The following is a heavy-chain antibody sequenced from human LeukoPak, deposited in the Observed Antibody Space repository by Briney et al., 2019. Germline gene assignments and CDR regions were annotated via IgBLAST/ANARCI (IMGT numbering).Heavy chain of an antibody. CDR1: GYTFITYY. CDR2: INPHSGDT. CDR3: ARNPTLQLWLPEARFDP. J-gene: IGHJ5*02. D-gene: IGHD5-18*01. Sequence: ASVNVSCKASGYTFITYYIHWMRQVPGQGFEWIGWINPHSGDTNFAQKFLGRVTMTRDTSITTTYMEISRLRSDDTAIYYCARNPTLQLWLPEARFDPWGQGTLVTVSS. V-gene: IGHV1-2*02.